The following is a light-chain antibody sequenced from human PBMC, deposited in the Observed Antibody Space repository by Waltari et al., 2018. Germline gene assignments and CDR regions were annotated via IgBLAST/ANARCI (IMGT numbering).Light chain of an antibody. J-gene: IGKJ4*01. CDR2: GAS. V-gene: IGKV3-15*01. Sequence: EIVMTQSPATLSVSPGERAPLSCRASQSVSSNLAWYQQKPGQAPRLLIYGASTRATGIPARFSGSGSGTEFTLTISSMQSEDFAVYYCQQYNNWPLALTFGGGTKVEIK. CDR3: QQYNNWPLALT. CDR1: QSVSSN.